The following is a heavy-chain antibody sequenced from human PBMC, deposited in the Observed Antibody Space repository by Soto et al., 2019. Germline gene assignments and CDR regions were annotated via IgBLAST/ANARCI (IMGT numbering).Heavy chain of an antibody. D-gene: IGHD5-12*01. CDR3: AKYRRTAAEGYTLDY. J-gene: IGHJ4*02. CDR2: VYYTGST. V-gene: IGHV4-59*01. CDR1: GDSINNYY. Sequence: TSETLSLTCTVSGDSINNYYWSWIRQPPGKRLEWIGYVYYTGSTIYNPSLEGRVTMSVDTSKNQFSLNLRSLTAADTAVYYCAKYRRTAAEGYTLDYWGRGTLVTVSS.